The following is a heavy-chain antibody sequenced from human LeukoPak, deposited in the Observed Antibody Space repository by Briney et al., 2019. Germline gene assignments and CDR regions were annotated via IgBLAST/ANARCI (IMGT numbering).Heavy chain of an antibody. J-gene: IGHJ5*02. CDR3: ARDVRFGELFGWFDP. D-gene: IGHD3-10*01. CDR1: GYTFTSYG. V-gene: IGHV1-18*01. Sequence: ASVKVSCKASGYTFTSYGISWVRQAPGQGLEWMGWISAYNGYTNYAQKLQGRVTMTTDTSTSTAYMELRSLRSDDTAVYYCARDVRFGELFGWFDPWGQGTLVTVSS. CDR2: ISAYNGYT.